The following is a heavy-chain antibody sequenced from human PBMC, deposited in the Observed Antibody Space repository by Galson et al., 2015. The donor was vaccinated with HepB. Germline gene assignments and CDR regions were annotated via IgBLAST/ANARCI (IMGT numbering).Heavy chain of an antibody. D-gene: IGHD6-19*01. CDR2: VSYDGSNK. Sequence: SLRLSCAASGFTFSSFDMHWVRQAPGKGLEWVAVVSYDGSNKSYADSVKGRFTISRDNSKNTLYLQMNSLRAEDTAEYYCAKDALGISSGSTFQYWGQGTLVTVS. CDR3: AKDALGISSGSTFQY. CDR1: GFTFSSFD. J-gene: IGHJ4*02. V-gene: IGHV3-30*18.